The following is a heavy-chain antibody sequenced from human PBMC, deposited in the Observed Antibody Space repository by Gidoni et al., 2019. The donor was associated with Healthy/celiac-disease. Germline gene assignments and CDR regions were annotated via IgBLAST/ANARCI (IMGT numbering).Heavy chain of an antibody. CDR3: ARDRYYYDSSGYYPFDY. CDR1: GFTFRSSG. V-gene: IGHV3-33*01. Sequence: QVQLVESGGGVVQPGRSLRLSCAASGFTFRSSGMHWVRQAPGKGLGWVAVIWYDGSNKYYADSVKGRFTISRDNSKNTLYLQMNSLRAEDTAVYYCARDRYYYDSSGYYPFDYWGQGTLVTVSS. D-gene: IGHD3-22*01. J-gene: IGHJ4*02. CDR2: IWYDGSNK.